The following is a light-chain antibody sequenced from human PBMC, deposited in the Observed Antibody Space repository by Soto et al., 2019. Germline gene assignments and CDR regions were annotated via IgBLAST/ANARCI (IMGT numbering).Light chain of an antibody. CDR2: RIF. CDR1: QSVNNY. V-gene: IGKV3-15*01. CDR3: QQHNNWPLT. J-gene: IGKJ4*01. Sequence: EIVMTQSPATVSVSPGERVTLSCRASQSVNNYLAWYQQKPGQAPRLLVYRIFSRAPGVPARFSGSWSGTEFKRTISSLQSEDSAVYYWQQHNNWPLTLGGGTQVEIK.